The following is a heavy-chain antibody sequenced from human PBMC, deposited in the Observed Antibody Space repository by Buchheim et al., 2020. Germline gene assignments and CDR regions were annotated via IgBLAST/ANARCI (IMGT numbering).Heavy chain of an antibody. Sequence: EVQLLESGGGLVQPGGSLRLSCAASGFTFASYAMSWVRQAPGKGLEWVSTIRGSGNNTYYADSVKGRFTISRDNSKNTLYLQMNSLRAEDTAVYYCAKGLVSSGHTSLDYWGQGTL. CDR1: GFTFASYA. CDR3: AKGLVSSGHTSLDY. V-gene: IGHV3-23*01. D-gene: IGHD3-22*01. J-gene: IGHJ4*02. CDR2: IRGSGNNT.